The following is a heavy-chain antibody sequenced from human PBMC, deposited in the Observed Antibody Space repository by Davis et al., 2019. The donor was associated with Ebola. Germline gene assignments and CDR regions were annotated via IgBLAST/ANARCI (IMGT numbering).Heavy chain of an antibody. CDR2: IKQDEGET. J-gene: IGHJ4*02. D-gene: IGHD6-19*01. CDR3: AGGSGWSIDY. CDR1: GFTFSNYW. Sequence: GESLKISCAASGFTFSNYWMSWARQAPGKGLEWVANIKQDEGETNYVDSVKGRFTISRDNAKNSLYLQMNSLRAEDTAVYYCAGGSGWSIDYWGQGTLVTVSS. V-gene: IGHV3-7*04.